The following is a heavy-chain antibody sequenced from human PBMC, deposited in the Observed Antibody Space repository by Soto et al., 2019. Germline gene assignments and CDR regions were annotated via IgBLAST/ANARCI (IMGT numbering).Heavy chain of an antibody. CDR2: IWYDGSNK. CDR1: GFTFSSYG. J-gene: IGHJ4*02. V-gene: IGHV3-33*01. Sequence: QVQLVESGGGVVQPGRSLRLSCAASGFTFSSYGMHWVRQAPGKGLEWVAVIWYDGSNKYYADSVKGRFTISRDNSKNTLYLQMNSLRAEDTAVYYCARDLGFGYYFDYWGQGTLVTVSS. D-gene: IGHD3-10*01. CDR3: ARDLGFGYYFDY.